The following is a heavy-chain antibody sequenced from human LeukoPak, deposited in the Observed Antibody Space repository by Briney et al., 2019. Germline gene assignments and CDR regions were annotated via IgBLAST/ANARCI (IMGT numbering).Heavy chain of an antibody. CDR1: GLTFSSYS. CDR2: ISSSSSYI. D-gene: IGHD6-13*01. Sequence: GGSLRLSCAASGLTFSSYSMNWVRQAPGKGLEWVSSISSSSSYIYYADSVKGRFTISRDNAKNSLYLQMNSLRAEDTAVYYCASNPQQLVPDYWGQGTLVTVSS. CDR3: ASNPQQLVPDY. J-gene: IGHJ4*02. V-gene: IGHV3-21*01.